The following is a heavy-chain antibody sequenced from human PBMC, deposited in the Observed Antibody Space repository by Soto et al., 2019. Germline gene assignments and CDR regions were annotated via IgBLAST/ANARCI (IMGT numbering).Heavy chain of an antibody. CDR3: ALTSTKHIVVVTAIPFDY. D-gene: IGHD2-21*02. J-gene: IGHJ4*02. Sequence: QVQLVQSGAEVKKPGSSVKVSCKASGGTFSSYAISWVRQAPGQGLEWMGGIIPIFGTANYAQKFQGRVTITADKSTSTAYMELSSLRYEDTAVYYCALTSTKHIVVVTAIPFDYWGQGTLVTVSS. CDR1: GGTFSSYA. V-gene: IGHV1-69*06. CDR2: IIPIFGTA.